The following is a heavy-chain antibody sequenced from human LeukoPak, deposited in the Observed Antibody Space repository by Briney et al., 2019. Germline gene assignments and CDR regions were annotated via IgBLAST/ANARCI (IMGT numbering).Heavy chain of an antibody. V-gene: IGHV1-69*06. Sequence: ASVKVSCKASGGTFSSYAISWVRQAPGQGLERMGGIIPIFGTANYAQKFQGRVTITADKSTSTAYMELSSLRSEDTAVYYCARKSGYDQYFDYWGQGTLVTVSS. CDR3: ARKSGYDQYFDY. CDR1: GGTFSSYA. J-gene: IGHJ4*02. CDR2: IIPIFGTA. D-gene: IGHD5-12*01.